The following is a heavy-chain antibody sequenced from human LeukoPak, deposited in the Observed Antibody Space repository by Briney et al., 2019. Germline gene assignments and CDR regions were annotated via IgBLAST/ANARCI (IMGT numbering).Heavy chain of an antibody. Sequence: ASVKVTFKASGYTFTSYYMHWVRQAPGQGLEWMGIINPSGGSTSYAQKCQGRVTITRDTSTSTVYMELSSLRSEDTAVYYCARGTPERYSGYDTYFDYGGQGTLVTVSS. J-gene: IGHJ4*02. V-gene: IGHV1-46*01. CDR3: ARGTPERYSGYDTYFDY. CDR1: GYTFTSYY. D-gene: IGHD5-12*01. CDR2: INPSGGST.